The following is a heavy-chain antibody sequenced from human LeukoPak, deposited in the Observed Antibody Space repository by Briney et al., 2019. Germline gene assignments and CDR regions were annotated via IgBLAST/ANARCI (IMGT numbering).Heavy chain of an antibody. V-gene: IGHV4-34*01. J-gene: IGHJ4*02. D-gene: IGHD3-10*01. Sequence: PSETLSLTCAVYGGSFSGYYWSWIRQPPGKGLEWIGEINHSGSTDYNPSLTSRVTISVDTSKNQFSLKLSSVTAADTAVYYCARVMVRGVIILKISHFDYWGQGTLVTVSS. CDR2: INHSGST. CDR1: GGSFSGYY. CDR3: ARVMVRGVIILKISHFDY.